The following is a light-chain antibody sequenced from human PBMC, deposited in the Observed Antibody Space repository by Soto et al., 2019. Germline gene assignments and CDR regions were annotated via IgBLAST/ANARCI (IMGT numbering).Light chain of an antibody. CDR3: QQYNKWPSWT. CDR1: QSVSNN. V-gene: IGKV3-15*01. Sequence: EIVLTQSPGTLSLSPGERATLSCRASQSVSNNYLAWYQQKPGQAPRLPIYGSSTRATGIPARFSGSGSGTEFTLTLSSLQSEDFAVYYCQQYNKWPSWTFGQGTKV. CDR2: GSS. J-gene: IGKJ1*01.